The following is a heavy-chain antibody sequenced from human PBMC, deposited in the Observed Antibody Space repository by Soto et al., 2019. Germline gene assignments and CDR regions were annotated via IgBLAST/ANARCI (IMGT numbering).Heavy chain of an antibody. Sequence: GGSLRLACAASGFTFSSYAMSWVRQAPGKGLEWVSAISGSGGSTYYADSVKGRFTISRDNSKNTLYLQMNSLRAEDTAVYYCAKDSVVISGTTGYWGQGTLVTVSS. CDR2: ISGSGGST. J-gene: IGHJ4*02. V-gene: IGHV3-23*01. CDR3: AKDSVVISGTTGY. D-gene: IGHD1-7*01. CDR1: GFTFSSYA.